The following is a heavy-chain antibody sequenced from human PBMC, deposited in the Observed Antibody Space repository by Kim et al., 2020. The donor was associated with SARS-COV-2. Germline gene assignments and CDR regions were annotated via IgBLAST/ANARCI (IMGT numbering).Heavy chain of an antibody. CDR2: IIPILGIA. D-gene: IGHD1-26*01. J-gene: IGHJ4*02. Sequence: SVKVSCKASGGTFSSYTISWVRQAPGQGLEWMGRIIPILGIANYAQKFQGRVTITADKSTSTAYMELSSLRSEDTAVYYCAREGSYTDFDYWGQGTLVTVSS. V-gene: IGHV1-69*04. CDR3: AREGSYTDFDY. CDR1: GGTFSSYT.